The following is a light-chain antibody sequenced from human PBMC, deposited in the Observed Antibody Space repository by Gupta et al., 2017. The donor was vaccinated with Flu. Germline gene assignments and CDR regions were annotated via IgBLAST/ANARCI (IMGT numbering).Light chain of an antibody. CDR2: QGD. V-gene: IGLV6-57*01. CDR1: SGGVASAF. J-gene: IGLJ3*02. CDR3: QYYDGANGV. Sequence: TVTVSCTRSSGGVASAFVQWLQQRPGSSPTIVIYQGDLRPSGVPARFSGPIDTSSTSVSLASSGLMTEDESYYYCQYYDGANGVFGGGTKLTVL.